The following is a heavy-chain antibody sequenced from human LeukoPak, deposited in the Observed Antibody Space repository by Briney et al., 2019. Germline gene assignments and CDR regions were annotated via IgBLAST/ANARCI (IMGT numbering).Heavy chain of an antibody. CDR1: GFTFSSYS. Sequence: GGSLRLSCAASGFTFSSYSMNWVRQAPGKGLEWVSSISSSSSYIYYADSVKGRFTISRDNAKNSLYLQMNSLRAEDTAVYYCARVQALNWFDPWGPGTLVTVSS. D-gene: IGHD4-11*01. CDR2: ISSSSSYI. J-gene: IGHJ5*02. V-gene: IGHV3-21*01. CDR3: ARVQALNWFDP.